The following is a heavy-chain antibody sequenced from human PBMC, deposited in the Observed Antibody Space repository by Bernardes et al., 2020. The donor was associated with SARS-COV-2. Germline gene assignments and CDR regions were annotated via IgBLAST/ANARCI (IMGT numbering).Heavy chain of an antibody. J-gene: IGHJ4*02. D-gene: IGHD3-3*01. CDR3: ARGSGVPFDY. CDR1: GGSISTYY. CDR2: IYYTGNT. Sequence: SETLSLTCTVSGGSISTYYWSWIRQPPGKGLEWIGYIYYTGNTNYNPSLKSRVTISVDTSKDQFSLRLSSVTAADTAVYYCARGSGVPFDYWGQGTLVTVSS. V-gene: IGHV4-59*01.